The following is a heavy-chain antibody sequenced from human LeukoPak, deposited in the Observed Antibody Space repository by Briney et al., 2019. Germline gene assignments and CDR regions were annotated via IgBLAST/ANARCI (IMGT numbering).Heavy chain of an antibody. Sequence: PGRSLRLSCAASGFTFSSYAMHWARQAPGKGLEWVAVISYDGSNKYYADSVKGRFTISRDNSKNTLYLQMNSLRAEDTAVYYCARVFYSSGWYGNFDYWGQGTLVTVSS. D-gene: IGHD6-19*01. J-gene: IGHJ4*02. V-gene: IGHV3-30*04. CDR1: GFTFSSYA. CDR3: ARVFYSSGWYGNFDY. CDR2: ISYDGSNK.